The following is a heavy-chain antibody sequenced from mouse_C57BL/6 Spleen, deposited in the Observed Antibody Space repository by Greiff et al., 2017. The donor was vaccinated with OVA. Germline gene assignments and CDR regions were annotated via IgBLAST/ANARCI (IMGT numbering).Heavy chain of an antibody. V-gene: IGHV5-16*01. CDR2: INYDGSST. CDR3: ARTDWYFDV. Sequence: EVKLMESEGGLVQPGSSMKLSCTASGFTFSDYYMAWVRQVPEKGLEWVANINYDGSSTYYLDSLKSRFIISRDNAKNILYLQMSSLKSEDTATYYCARTDWYFDVWGTGTTVTVSS. CDR1: GFTFSDYY. J-gene: IGHJ1*03.